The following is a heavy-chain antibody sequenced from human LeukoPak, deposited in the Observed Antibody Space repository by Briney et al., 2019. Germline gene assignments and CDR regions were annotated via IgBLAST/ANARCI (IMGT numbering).Heavy chain of an antibody. J-gene: IGHJ4*02. D-gene: IGHD6-6*01. Sequence: SETLSLTCTVSGGSISSYYWSWIRQPPGKGLEWIGYIYYSGSTNYNPSLKSRVTISVDTPKNQFSLKLSSVTAADTAVYYCARHASQYSSSSLAIDYWGQGTLVTVSS. CDR1: GGSISSYY. CDR3: ARHASQYSSSSLAIDY. CDR2: IYYSGST. V-gene: IGHV4-59*08.